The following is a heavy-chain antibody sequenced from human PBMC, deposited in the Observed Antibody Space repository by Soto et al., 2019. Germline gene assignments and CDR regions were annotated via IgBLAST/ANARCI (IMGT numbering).Heavy chain of an antibody. V-gene: IGHV3-15*01. D-gene: IGHD3-22*01. J-gene: IGHJ6*03. CDR2: IKSKPDGGTT. CDR3: TTGRRDYYGNSYMDL. Sequence: EMQLGESGGGLVKPGGSLRLSCAVSGYAFEVAWMNWVRQAPGKGLEWVGRIKSKPDGGTTEYAAPVEGRFTISRNDSTSTLYLQMNSLITEDTAVYDCTTGRRDYYGNSYMDLGGKGTTVTVSS. CDR1: GYAFEVAW.